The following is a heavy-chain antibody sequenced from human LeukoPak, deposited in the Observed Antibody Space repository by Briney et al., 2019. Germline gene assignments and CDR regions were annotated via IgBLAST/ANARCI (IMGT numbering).Heavy chain of an antibody. J-gene: IGHJ4*02. CDR2: INPGGGST. D-gene: IGHD1/OR15-1a*01. CDR1: GNTFSGYY. Sequence: ASVKVSCKASGNTFSGYYIHWVRQAPGQGLEWMGVINPGGGSTRYAQKFQGRVTMTRDTSTSTVFLELSSPRSDVAAVYYCAREGDDGSSGTFAYWGQGTLVSVSS. CDR3: AREGDDGSSGTFAY. V-gene: IGHV1-46*01.